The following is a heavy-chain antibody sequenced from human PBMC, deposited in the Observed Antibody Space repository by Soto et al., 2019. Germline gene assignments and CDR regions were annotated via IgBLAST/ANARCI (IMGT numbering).Heavy chain of an antibody. V-gene: IGHV3-33*01. CDR2: IWYDGSNK. D-gene: IGHD3-22*01. J-gene: IGHJ4*02. Sequence: PGGSLRLSCAASGFTFSSYGMHWVRQAPGKGLEWVAVIWYDGSNKYYADSVKGRFTISRDNSKNTLYLQMNSLRAEDTAVYYCARDYHSSGYPTFDYWGQGTLVTVSS. CDR1: GFTFSSYG. CDR3: ARDYHSSGYPTFDY.